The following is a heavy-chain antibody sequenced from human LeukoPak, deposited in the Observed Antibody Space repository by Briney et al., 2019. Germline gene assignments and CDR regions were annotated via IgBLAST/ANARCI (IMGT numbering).Heavy chain of an antibody. Sequence: GEALKISCKGSGYSFPDYWIAWVRQMPGKGLQWIGFIYPGESQTIYSSFFQGQVTISADKYISTAYLQWSSLKASDTAMYYCARQSSGGPAAFLVWGQGTLVTVAS. D-gene: IGHD2-15*01. CDR1: GYSFPDYW. J-gene: IGHJ4*02. V-gene: IGHV5-51*01. CDR2: IYPGESQT. CDR3: ARQSSGGPAAFLV.